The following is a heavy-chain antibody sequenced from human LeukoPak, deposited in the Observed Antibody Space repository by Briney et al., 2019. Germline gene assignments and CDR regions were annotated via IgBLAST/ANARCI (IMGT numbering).Heavy chain of an antibody. J-gene: IGHJ6*02. D-gene: IGHD2-8*01. V-gene: IGHV4-34*01. CDR1: GGSFSGYY. CDR2: INHSGST. Sequence: SETLSLTCAVYGGSFSGYYWSWIRQPPGKGLEWIGEINHSGSTNYNPSLKSRVTISVDTSKNQFSLKLSSVTAADTAVYYCARGPPIVLMVYAPRRSGMDVWGQGTTVTVSS. CDR3: ARGPPIVLMVYAPRRSGMDV.